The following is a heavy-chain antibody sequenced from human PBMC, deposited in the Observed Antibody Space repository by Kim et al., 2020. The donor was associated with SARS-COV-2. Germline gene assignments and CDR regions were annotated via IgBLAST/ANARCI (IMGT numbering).Heavy chain of an antibody. CDR2: ISGDGGST. V-gene: IGHV3-43*02. D-gene: IGHD6-13*01. Sequence: GGSPRLSCAASGFTFDDYAMHWVRQAPGKGLEWVSLISGDGGSTYYADSVKGRFTISRDNSKNSLYLQMNSLRTEDTALYYCAKDPTGYSSSWSGYWGQGTLVTVSS. J-gene: IGHJ4*02. CDR1: GFTFDDYA. CDR3: AKDPTGYSSSWSGY.